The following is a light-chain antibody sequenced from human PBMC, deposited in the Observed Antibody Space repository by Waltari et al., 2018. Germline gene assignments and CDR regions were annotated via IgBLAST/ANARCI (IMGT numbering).Light chain of an antibody. CDR2: EVS. V-gene: IGLV2-14*01. CDR3: SSYTSSSTPHVV. Sequence: ASVSGSPGQSITISCTGTSSDVGGYNYVSWYQQHPGKAPKLMIYEVSNRPSGVSNRFSGSKSGNTASLTISGLQAEDEADYYCSSYTSSSTPHVVFGGGTKLTVL. CDR1: SSDVGGYNY. J-gene: IGLJ2*01.